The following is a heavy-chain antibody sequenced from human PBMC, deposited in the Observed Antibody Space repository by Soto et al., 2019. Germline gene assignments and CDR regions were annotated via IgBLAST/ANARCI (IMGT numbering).Heavy chain of an antibody. V-gene: IGHV3-23*01. CDR3: AKDTVSYNGIYDPFDI. CDR1: GFTLSNYA. CDR2: IDGDGSA. J-gene: IGHJ3*02. Sequence: EVQLLESGGCLVQPGGSLRLSCVASGFTLSNYAMRWVRQAPGKGLEGVSVIDGDGSAKFADSVKRRLTVSRDNSKNTLYLQMDSLRAEDTAIYYCAKDTVSYNGIYDPFDIWGGGTMVTVSS. D-gene: IGHD3-3*01.